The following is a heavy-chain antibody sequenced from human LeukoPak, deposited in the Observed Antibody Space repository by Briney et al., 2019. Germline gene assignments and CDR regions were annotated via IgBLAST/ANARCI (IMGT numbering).Heavy chain of an antibody. CDR3: AKGSAQYCSSTSCYYYYYMDV. D-gene: IGHD2-2*01. CDR2: IRYDGSNK. J-gene: IGHJ6*03. V-gene: IGHV3-30*02. CDR1: GFTFSSYG. Sequence: PGGSLRLSCAASGFTFSSYGMHWVRQAPGKGLEWVAFIRYDGSNKYYADSVKGRFTISRDNSKNTLYLQMNSLRAEDTAMYYCAKGSAQYCSSTSCYYYYYMDVWGKGTTVTVSS.